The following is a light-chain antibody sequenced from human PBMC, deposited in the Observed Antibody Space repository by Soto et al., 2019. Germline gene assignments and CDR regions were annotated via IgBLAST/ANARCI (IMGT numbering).Light chain of an antibody. V-gene: IGKV3-15*01. J-gene: IGKJ2*01. CDR3: QHGHNWPLT. CDR1: QSISTE. CDR2: SAS. Sequence: EIVMTQSPATLSVSPGERATLSCRASQSISTELAWYQQKPGQPPRLLIYSASTRATGVPARYTGSGSGSEFTLTIRGLQSEDCAVYYCQHGHNWPLTFGQGTRVEI.